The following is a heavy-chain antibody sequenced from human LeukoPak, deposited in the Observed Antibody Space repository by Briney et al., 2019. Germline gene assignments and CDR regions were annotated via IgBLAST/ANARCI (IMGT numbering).Heavy chain of an antibody. CDR1: GFTFSSYS. Sequence: KSGGSLRLSCAASGFTFSSYSMNWVRQAPGKGLEWVSSISSSSSYIYYADSVKGRFTISRDNAKNSLYLQMNSLRAEDTAVYYCARGQIAAAPTDYWGQGTLVTVSS. V-gene: IGHV3-21*01. J-gene: IGHJ4*02. CDR3: ARGQIAAAPTDY. CDR2: ISSSSSYI. D-gene: IGHD2-21*01.